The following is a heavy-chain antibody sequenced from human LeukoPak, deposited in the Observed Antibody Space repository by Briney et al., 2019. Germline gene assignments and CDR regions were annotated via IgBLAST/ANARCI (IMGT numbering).Heavy chain of an antibody. J-gene: IGHJ4*02. CDR2: ISWNSGSI. D-gene: IGHD6-6*01. CDR3: AKVSSSSALGYFDY. CDR1: GFTFDDYA. Sequence: PGRSLGLSCAASGFTFDDYAMHWVRQAPGKGLEWVSGISWNSGSIGYADSVKGRFTISRDNAKNSLYLQMNSLRAEDMALYYCAKVSSSSALGYFDYWGQGTLVTVSS. V-gene: IGHV3-9*03.